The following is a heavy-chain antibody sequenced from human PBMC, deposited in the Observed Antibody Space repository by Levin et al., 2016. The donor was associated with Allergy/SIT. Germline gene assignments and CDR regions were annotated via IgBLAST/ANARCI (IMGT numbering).Heavy chain of an antibody. J-gene: IGHJ4*02. Sequence: WVRQAPGQRLEWMGWINAGNGNTKYSQKFQGRVTITRDTSASTAYMELSSLRSEDTAVYYCARDSGLAAFLDYWGQGTLVTVSS. V-gene: IGHV1-3*01. CDR2: INAGNGNT. CDR3: ARDSGLAAFLDY. D-gene: IGHD6-25*01.